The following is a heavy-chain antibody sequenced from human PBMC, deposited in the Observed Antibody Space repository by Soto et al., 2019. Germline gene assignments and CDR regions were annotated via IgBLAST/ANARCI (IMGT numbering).Heavy chain of an antibody. J-gene: IGHJ4*02. V-gene: IGHV3-7*03. Sequence: GGSLRRSCATSGFTFRIYWMTCVRQAPGKGPEWVDNIKPDGSETQDVDSVKGRFTVSRDNAKKSLDLQMNSLRVEGTAVLYGERAEDYDFWSGPPKYFDNWGQGTQVTVSS. CDR3: ERAEDYDFWSGPPKYFDN. D-gene: IGHD3-3*01. CDR2: IKPDGSET. CDR1: GFTFRIYW.